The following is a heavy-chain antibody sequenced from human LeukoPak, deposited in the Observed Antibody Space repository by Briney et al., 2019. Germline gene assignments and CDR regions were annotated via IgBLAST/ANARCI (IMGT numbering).Heavy chain of an antibody. CDR1: GYTFTSYG. Sequence: ASVKVSCKAPGYTFTSYGISWVRQAPGQGLEWMGWISAYNGNTNYAQKLQGRVTMTTDTSTSTAYMELRSLRSDDTAVYYCARDVTYCGGDCYSGYDYWGQGTLVTVSS. V-gene: IGHV1-18*01. J-gene: IGHJ4*02. CDR3: ARDVTYCGGDCYSGYDY. D-gene: IGHD2-21*02. CDR2: ISAYNGNT.